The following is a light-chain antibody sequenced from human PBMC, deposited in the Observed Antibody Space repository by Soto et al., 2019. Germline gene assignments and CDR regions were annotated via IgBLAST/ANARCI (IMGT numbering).Light chain of an antibody. CDR2: KAS. CDR3: QQYNLYAWT. J-gene: IGKJ1*01. CDR1: QSINSW. Sequence: DIQMTQSPSTLSASVGDRVTITCRASQSINSWLAWYQQKPGKAPKLLIYKASTLESEVPSRFSGSGSGTEFTLTISSLQPDDFATYYCQQYNLYAWTFGQGTKVEIK. V-gene: IGKV1-5*03.